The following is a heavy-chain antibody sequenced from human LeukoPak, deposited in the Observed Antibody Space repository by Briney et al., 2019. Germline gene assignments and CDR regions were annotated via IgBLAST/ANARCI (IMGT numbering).Heavy chain of an antibody. Sequence: PGRSLRLSCAASGFTVSSNYMSWVRQAPGKGLEWVSVIYSGGSTYYADSVKGRFTISRDNSKNTLYLQMNSLSPEDTAVYYCARDYPYYYDGSGYYSFDYWGQGTLVTVSS. CDR2: IYSGGST. CDR1: GFTVSSNY. J-gene: IGHJ4*02. CDR3: ARDYPYYYDGSGYYSFDY. D-gene: IGHD3-22*01. V-gene: IGHV3-66*01.